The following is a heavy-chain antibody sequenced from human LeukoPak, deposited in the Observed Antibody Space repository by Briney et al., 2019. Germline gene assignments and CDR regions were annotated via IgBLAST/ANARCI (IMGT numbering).Heavy chain of an antibody. CDR1: GFTFSNTW. V-gene: IGHV3-15*01. J-gene: IGHJ4*02. CDR3: ATLTVRGVINI. D-gene: IGHD3-10*01. CDR2: IQSKTDGGTT. Sequence: GGSLRLSCAASGFTFSNTWMNWVRQAPGKGLEWVGRIQSKTDGGTTEYAAPVKGRSTISRDDSKTTLYLQMNSLKTEDTAVYYCATLTVRGVINIWGQGTLVTVSS.